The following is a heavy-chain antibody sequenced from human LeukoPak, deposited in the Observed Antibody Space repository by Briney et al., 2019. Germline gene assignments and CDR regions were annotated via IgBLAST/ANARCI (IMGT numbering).Heavy chain of an antibody. CDR1: GDSISSYY. Sequence: SETLSLTCTVSGDSISSYYWCWIRQPPGKGLEWNGYIYYSGTINYNPPLKSRVTISVDTSKSQVSLKLSSVTTADTAVYYCARELRGVINDWFDPWGQGTLVTVSS. CDR2: IYYSGTI. J-gene: IGHJ5*02. V-gene: IGHV4-59*12. CDR3: ARELRGVINDWFDP. D-gene: IGHD3-10*01.